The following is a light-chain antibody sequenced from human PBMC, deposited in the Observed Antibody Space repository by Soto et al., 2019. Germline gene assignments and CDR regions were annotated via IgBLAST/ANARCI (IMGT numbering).Light chain of an antibody. CDR1: SSDVGSYNL. CDR2: EGS. V-gene: IGLV2-14*02. J-gene: IGLJ2*01. CDR3: SSYTSNLVV. Sequence: QSALTQPASVSGSPGQSITISCTGTSSDVGSYNLVSWYQQHPGKAPKLMIYEGSKRPSGVSNRFSGSKSGNTASLTISGLQAEDEADYYCSSYTSNLVVFGGGTKVTVL.